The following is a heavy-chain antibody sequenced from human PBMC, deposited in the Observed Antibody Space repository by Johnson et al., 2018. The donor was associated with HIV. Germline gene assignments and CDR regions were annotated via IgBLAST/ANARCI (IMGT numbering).Heavy chain of an antibody. CDR2: ISNERGDE. CDR1: GFTVSSNE. V-gene: IGHV3-30*04. Sequence: QVQLVESGGGLVQPGRSLRLSCAASGFTVSSNEMSWVRQAPGNGLEWVTVISNERGDEYYADSVRGRFTISRDNSKNTLYMQMNSLRAEDTAVYYCARRGLANAFDIWGQGTMVTVSS. D-gene: IGHD3-10*01. J-gene: IGHJ3*02. CDR3: ARRGLANAFDI.